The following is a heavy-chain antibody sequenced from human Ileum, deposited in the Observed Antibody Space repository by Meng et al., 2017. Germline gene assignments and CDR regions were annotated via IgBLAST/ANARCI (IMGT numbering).Heavy chain of an antibody. D-gene: IGHD3-10*01. Sequence: AQLVTSGGAGVLPGRSLRVFCAGSGFTLSAYSLHGVRQAPGKGLEWVAVISSYEQTIFYADTVRGRFTISRDNSMNTLYLQMSSLRDEDTAMYYCAREPDHRSWLDPWGQGTLVTVSS. V-gene: IGHV3-30*04. CDR1: GFTLSAYS. J-gene: IGHJ5*02. CDR3: AREPDHRSWLDP. CDR2: ISSYEQTI.